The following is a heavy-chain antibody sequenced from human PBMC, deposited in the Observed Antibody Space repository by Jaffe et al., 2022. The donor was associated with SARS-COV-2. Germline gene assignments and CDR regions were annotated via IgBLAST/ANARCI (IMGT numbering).Heavy chain of an antibody. CDR1: GGTFSDYP. CDR2: INPLLGTA. V-gene: IGHV1-69*01. CDR3: ARGGYGSGSYSVDP. D-gene: IGHD3-10*01. Sequence: QVQLVQSGAEVKKPGSSVRVSCKASGGTFSDYPITWVRQAPGQGLEWMGGINPLLGTAKYAQKFQGRLTITADESTSTAYMELSNLRSEDTAIYYCARGGYGSGSYSVDPWGQGTLVTVSS. J-gene: IGHJ5*02.